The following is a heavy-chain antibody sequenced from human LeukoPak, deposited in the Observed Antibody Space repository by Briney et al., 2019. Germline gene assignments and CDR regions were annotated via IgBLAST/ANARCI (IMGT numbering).Heavy chain of an antibody. J-gene: IGHJ1*01. CDR3: ARGAYYYDSSGRIEYFQH. CDR1: GFTFSTYG. CDR2: ISSSSSTI. V-gene: IGHV3-48*01. Sequence: GGSLRLSCAASGFTFSTYGMHWVRQAPGKGLEWVSYISSSSSTIYYADSVKGRFTISRDNAKNSLYLQMNSLRAEDTAVYYCARGAYYYDSSGRIEYFQHWGQGTLVTVSS. D-gene: IGHD3-22*01.